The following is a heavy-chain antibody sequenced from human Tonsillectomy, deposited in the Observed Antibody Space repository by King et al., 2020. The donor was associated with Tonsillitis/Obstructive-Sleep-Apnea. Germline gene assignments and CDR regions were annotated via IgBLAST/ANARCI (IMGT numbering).Heavy chain of an antibody. J-gene: IGHJ6*02. CDR1: GFTFSSYA. CDR3: AKDGARDIVSPYGMDV. Sequence: VQLVESGGGLVQPGGSLRLSCAASGFTFSSYAMSWVRQAPGKGLEWVSAISGSGGSTYYADSVKGRFTISRDNSKNTLYLQMNSLRAEDTAVYYCAKDGARDIVSPYGMDVWGQGTTVTVSS. V-gene: IGHV3-23*04. D-gene: IGHD2-15*01. CDR2: ISGSGGST.